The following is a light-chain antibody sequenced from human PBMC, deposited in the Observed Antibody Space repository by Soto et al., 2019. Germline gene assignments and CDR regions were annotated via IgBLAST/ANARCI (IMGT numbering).Light chain of an antibody. CDR2: GAS. V-gene: IGKV3-20*01. J-gene: IGKJ2*01. Sequence: EMGLTQSPGTLSLSPGDRATLSCKASQSIRSTYLAWYQQKPGQAPRLLIHGASNRATGIPDRFSGSGSGTDFTLTISRLEPEDFAVYYCQQYGSSPPFTFGQGTKLEIK. CDR3: QQYGSSPPFT. CDR1: QSIRSTY.